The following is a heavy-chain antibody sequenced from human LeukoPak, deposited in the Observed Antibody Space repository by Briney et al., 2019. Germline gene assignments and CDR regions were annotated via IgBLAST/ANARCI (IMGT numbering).Heavy chain of an antibody. V-gene: IGHV1-46*01. CDR2: INPSGGST. CDR3: ARDPSIAAAGTRFDP. CDR1: GYTFTSYY. Sequence: ASVKVSCKASGYTFTSYYMHWVRQAPGRGLEWMGIINPSGGSTSYAQKFQGRVTMTRDTSTSTVYMELSSLRSEDTAVYYCARDPSIAAAGTRFDPWGQGTLVTVSS. D-gene: IGHD6-13*01. J-gene: IGHJ5*02.